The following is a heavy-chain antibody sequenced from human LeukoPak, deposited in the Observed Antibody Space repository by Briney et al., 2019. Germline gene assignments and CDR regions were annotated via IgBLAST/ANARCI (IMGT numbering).Heavy chain of an antibody. CDR3: ARASDSSGYYAPQHYFDY. D-gene: IGHD3-22*01. CDR1: GYTFTTYY. Sequence: ASVKVSCKASGYTFTTYYMHWVRQAPGQGLEWMGIINPSGGSTSYAQKFQGRVTMTRDMSTSTVYMALSSLRSEDTAVYYCARASDSSGYYAPQHYFDYWGQGTPVTVSS. CDR2: INPSGGST. V-gene: IGHV1-46*03. J-gene: IGHJ4*02.